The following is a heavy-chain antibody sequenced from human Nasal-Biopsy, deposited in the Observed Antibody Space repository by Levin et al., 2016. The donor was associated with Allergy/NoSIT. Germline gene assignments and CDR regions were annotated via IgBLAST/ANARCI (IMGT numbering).Heavy chain of an antibody. V-gene: IGHV3-30*03. J-gene: IGHJ4*02. CDR1: GFTFNNYY. Sequence: GGSLRLSCAASGFTFNNYYLHWVRQAPGKGMELVTFISPDGSHTHYADSVRGRFIISRDNSRNSIYLQMNGLTIEDTGIYYCARDDSPSRAYRFPYQFDFWGRGALVSVSS. CDR2: ISPDGSHT. D-gene: IGHD5-18*01. CDR3: ARDDSPSRAYRFPYQFDF.